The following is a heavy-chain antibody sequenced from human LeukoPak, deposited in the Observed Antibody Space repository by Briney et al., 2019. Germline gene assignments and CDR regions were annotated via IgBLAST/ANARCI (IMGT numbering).Heavy chain of an antibody. V-gene: IGHV4-34*01. Sequence: SETLSLTCAVYGGSFSGYYWSWIRQPPGKGLEWIGEINHSGSTNYNPSLKSRVTISVDTAKNQFSLKLTSVTAADTATYYCTRDARFGELLDYWSQGTLVTVSS. CDR1: GGSFSGYY. D-gene: IGHD3-10*01. CDR2: INHSGST. J-gene: IGHJ4*02. CDR3: TRDARFGELLDY.